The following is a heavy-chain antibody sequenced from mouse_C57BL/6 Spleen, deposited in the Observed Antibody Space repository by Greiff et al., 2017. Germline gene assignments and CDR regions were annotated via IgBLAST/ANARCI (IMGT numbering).Heavy chain of an antibody. D-gene: IGHD1-1*01. V-gene: IGHV1-9*01. CDR1: GYTFTGYW. Sequence: VHLVESGAELMKPGASVKLSCKATGYTFTGYWIEWVKQRPGHGLEWIGEILPGSGSTNYNEKFKGKATFTADTSSNTAYMQLSSLTTEDSAIYYCARVGKITTVVADFDYWGQGTTLTVSS. CDR3: ARVGKITTVVADFDY. J-gene: IGHJ2*01. CDR2: ILPGSGST.